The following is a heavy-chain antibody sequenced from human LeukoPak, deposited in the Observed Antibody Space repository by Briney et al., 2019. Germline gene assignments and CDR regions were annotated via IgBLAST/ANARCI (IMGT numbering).Heavy chain of an antibody. CDR3: AKDPLHYDSPHWIDY. CDR1: GGSISSRSYY. D-gene: IGHD3-3*01. J-gene: IGHJ4*02. Sequence: SETLSLTCTVSGGSISSRSYYWGWIRQPPGKGLEWIGSIYYSGSTYYNPSLKSRVTISVDTSKNQFSLKLSSVTAADTAVYYCAKDPLHYDSPHWIDYWGQGTLVTVSS. CDR2: IYYSGST. V-gene: IGHV4-39*07.